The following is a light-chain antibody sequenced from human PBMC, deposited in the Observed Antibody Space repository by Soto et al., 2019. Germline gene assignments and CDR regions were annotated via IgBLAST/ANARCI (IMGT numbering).Light chain of an antibody. V-gene: IGKV1-8*01. J-gene: IGKJ2*01. CDR2: AAS. CDR3: HQYNTFPYT. Sequence: AIRMTQSPSSLSASTGDRVTITCRASQGISSYLAWYQQKPGKAPKLLIYAASTLQSGVPSRFSGSGSGTDYTLTISCLQSDDFAAYFCHQYNTFPYTFGQGTKLETK. CDR1: QGISSY.